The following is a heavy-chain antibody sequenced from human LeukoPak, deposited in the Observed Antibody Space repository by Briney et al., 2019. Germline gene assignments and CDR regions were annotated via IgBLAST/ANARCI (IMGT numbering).Heavy chain of an antibody. CDR2: ISGSGGST. J-gene: IGHJ4*02. CDR1: GFTFSSYA. CDR3: AKALLPKHRELLGLSGY. D-gene: IGHD1-26*01. V-gene: IGHV3-23*01. Sequence: GGSLRLSCAASGFTFSSYAMSWVRQAPGKGLEWVSAISGSGGSTYYADPVKGRFTISRDNSKNTLYLQMNSLRAEDTAVYYCAKALLPKHRELLGLSGYWGQGTLVTVSS.